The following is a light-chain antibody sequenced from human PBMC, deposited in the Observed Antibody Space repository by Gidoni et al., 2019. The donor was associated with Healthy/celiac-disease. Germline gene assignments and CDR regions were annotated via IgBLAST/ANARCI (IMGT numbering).Light chain of an antibody. CDR3: QSYDSSLSGSRV. Sequence: SVPTQPPSVSGAPGQRVTISCTGSSSNIGAGYDVHWYQQLPGTAPKLLIYGNSNRPSGVPDRFSGSKSGTSASLAITGLQAEDEADYYCQSYDSSLSGSRVFGGGTKLTVL. V-gene: IGLV1-40*01. CDR1: SSNIGAGYD. J-gene: IGLJ2*01. CDR2: GNS.